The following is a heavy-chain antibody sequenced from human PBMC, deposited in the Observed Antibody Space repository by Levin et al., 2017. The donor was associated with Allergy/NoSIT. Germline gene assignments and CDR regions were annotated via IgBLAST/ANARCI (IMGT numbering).Heavy chain of an antibody. J-gene: IGHJ5*02. CDR1: GGSISSSSYY. V-gene: IGHV4-39*01. D-gene: IGHD3-3*01. Sequence: SETLSLTCTVSGGSISSSSYYWGWIRQPPGKGLEWIGSIYYSGSTYYNPSLKSRVTISVDTSKNQFSLKLSSVTAADTAVYYCASSLYYDFWSGYYSFDPWGQGTLVTVSS. CDR2: IYYSGST. CDR3: ASSLYYDFWSGYYSFDP.